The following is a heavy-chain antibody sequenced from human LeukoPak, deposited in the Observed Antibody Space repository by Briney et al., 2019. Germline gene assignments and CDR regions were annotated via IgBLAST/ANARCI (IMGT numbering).Heavy chain of an antibody. D-gene: IGHD4-17*01. CDR3: AKGSYANWFDP. Sequence: PGGSLRLSCAASGFTFSSYAMSWVRQAPGKGLEWVSTISGNGGSTYYADSVKGRFTISRDNSKNTLYPQIYTLRTEDTAVYYCAKGSYANWFDPWGQGTPVTVSS. CDR1: GFTFSSYA. CDR2: ISGNGGST. V-gene: IGHV3-23*01. J-gene: IGHJ5*02.